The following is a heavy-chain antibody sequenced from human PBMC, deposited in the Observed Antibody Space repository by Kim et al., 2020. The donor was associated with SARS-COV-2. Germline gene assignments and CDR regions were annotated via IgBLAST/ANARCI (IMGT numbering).Heavy chain of an antibody. Sequence: RSTNYNPSLKSRVTISVDTSKNQFSLKLSSVTAADTAVYYCARGYKATVGYWGQGTLVTVSS. CDR2: RST. CDR3: ARGYKATVGY. V-gene: IGHV4-34*01. D-gene: IGHD4-17*01. J-gene: IGHJ4*02.